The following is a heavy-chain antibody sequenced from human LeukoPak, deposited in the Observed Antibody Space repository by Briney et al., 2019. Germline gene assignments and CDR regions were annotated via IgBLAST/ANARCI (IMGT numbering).Heavy chain of an antibody. CDR3: ATSRNWYFDL. Sequence: PSETLSLTCAVYGGSFSGYYWSWIRQLPGKGLEWIGEINHSGSTNYNPSLKSRVTISVDTSKNQFSLKLSSVAAADTAVYYCATSRNWYFDLWGRATLVTVSS. J-gene: IGHJ2*01. V-gene: IGHV4-34*01. CDR2: INHSGST. CDR1: GGSFSGYY.